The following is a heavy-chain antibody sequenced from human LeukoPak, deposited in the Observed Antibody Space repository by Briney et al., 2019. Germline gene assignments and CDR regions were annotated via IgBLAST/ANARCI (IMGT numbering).Heavy chain of an antibody. J-gene: IGHJ3*02. CDR1: GYRFTSYW. Sequence: GESLKISCQGSGYRFTSYWIAWVRQMPGKGLEWMGMIYPGDSDTRYSPSFQGQVTISADKSISTAYLQWSSLKASDTAMYYCARQRSRDGYNYDGFDIWGQGTMVTVSS. D-gene: IGHD5-24*01. CDR2: IYPGDSDT. V-gene: IGHV5-51*01. CDR3: ARQRSRDGYNYDGFDI.